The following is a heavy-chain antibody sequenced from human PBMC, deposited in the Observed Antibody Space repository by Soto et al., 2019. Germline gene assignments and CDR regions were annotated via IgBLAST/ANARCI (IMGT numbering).Heavy chain of an antibody. J-gene: IGHJ4*02. CDR1: GFTFSGSA. D-gene: IGHD3-10*01. Sequence: EVQLVESGGGLVQPGGSLKLSCAASGFTFSGSAMHWVRQASGKGLEWVGRIRSKANSYATAYAASVTGRFTISRDDSTNTAYLQMNSLKSEDTAVYYCSRRQGEVWGVFSDNWGQGTLVTVSS. CDR2: IRSKANSYAT. CDR3: SRRQGEVWGVFSDN. V-gene: IGHV3-73*02.